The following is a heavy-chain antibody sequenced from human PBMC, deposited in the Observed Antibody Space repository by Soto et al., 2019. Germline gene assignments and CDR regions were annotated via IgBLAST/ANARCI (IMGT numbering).Heavy chain of an antibody. J-gene: IGHJ5*02. CDR3: ARDKLVGALAAGLDP. CDR1: GGSISSYY. Sequence: PSETLSLTCTVSGGSISSYYWSWIRQPPGKGLEWIGYIYYSGSTNYNPSLKSRVTISVDTSKNQFSLKLSSVTAADTAVYYCARDKLVGALAAGLDPWGQGTLVTVSS. D-gene: IGHD1-26*01. V-gene: IGHV4-59*01. CDR2: IYYSGST.